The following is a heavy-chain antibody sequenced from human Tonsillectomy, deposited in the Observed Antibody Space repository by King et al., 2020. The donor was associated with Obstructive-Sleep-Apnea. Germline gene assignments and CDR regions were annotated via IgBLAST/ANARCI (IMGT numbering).Heavy chain of an antibody. Sequence: VQLVEAGGGVVQPGTSLRLSCSASGFTFSSSGMHWVRQAPGKGVEWGAFFRFDGRGKFYAGSGKGRLTISRNNSNNTLYLQMNSLRAEDTAVYYCAKSSGRGDWAPFDYWGQGTLVTVSS. D-gene: IGHD2-21*02. V-gene: IGHV3-30*02. CDR1: GFTFSSSG. CDR3: AKSSGRGDWAPFDY. CDR2: FRFDGRGK. J-gene: IGHJ4*02.